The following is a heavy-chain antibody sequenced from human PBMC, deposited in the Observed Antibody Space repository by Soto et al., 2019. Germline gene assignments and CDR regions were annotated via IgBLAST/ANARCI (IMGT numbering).Heavy chain of an antibody. CDR3: ARADTAMVYYYYYGMDV. CDR1: GGTFSSYA. J-gene: IGHJ6*02. Sequence: QVQLVQSGAEVKKPGSSVKVSCKASGGTFSSYAISWVRQAPGQGLEWMGGIIPIFGTANYAQKFQGRVTITEDESTSTDYMELSSMRSEDTAVYYCARADTAMVYYYYYGMDVWGQGTTVTVSS. V-gene: IGHV1-69*01. CDR2: IIPIFGTA. D-gene: IGHD5-18*01.